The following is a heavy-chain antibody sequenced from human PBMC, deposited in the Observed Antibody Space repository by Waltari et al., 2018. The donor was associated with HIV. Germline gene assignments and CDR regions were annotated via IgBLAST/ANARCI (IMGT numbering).Heavy chain of an antibody. V-gene: IGHV1-2*06. CDR2: INPNSGAT. CDR1: GYTFHGHY. D-gene: IGHD6-13*01. CDR3: ARESGYSSSWMYRWFDP. J-gene: IGHJ5*02. Sequence: QVQLVQSGAEVKTPAASVKVSCKASGYTFHGHYMNCLRQAPGQVLEWMGRINPNSGATKYAQNFQGRVTMTSDTSISTAYMELNRLTSDDTAVYYCARESGYSSSWMYRWFDPWGQGTLVTVSS.